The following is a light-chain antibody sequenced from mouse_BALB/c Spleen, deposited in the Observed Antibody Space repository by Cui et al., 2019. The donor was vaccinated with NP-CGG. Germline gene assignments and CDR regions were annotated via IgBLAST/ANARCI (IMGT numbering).Light chain of an antibody. Sequence: QVVVTQESALTTSPGETVTLTCRSSTGAVTTSNYANWVQEKPDHFFTGLIGGTNNRVPGVPARFSGSLIGDKAALTITGAQTEDEAIYFCALWYSNHWVFGGGTKLTVL. CDR2: GTN. V-gene: IGLV1*01. CDR3: ALWYSNHWV. CDR1: TGAVTTSNY. J-gene: IGLJ1*01.